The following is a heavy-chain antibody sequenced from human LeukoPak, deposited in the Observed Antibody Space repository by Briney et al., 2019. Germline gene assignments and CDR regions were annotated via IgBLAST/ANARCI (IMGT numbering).Heavy chain of an antibody. D-gene: IGHD3-10*01. Sequence: GGSLRLSCAASGFTFSSYGMHWVRQAPGKGLEWVAVISYDGSNKYYADSVKGRFTISRDNSKNTLYLQMNSLRAEDTAVYYCAKGLTYYGSGSYYAGGFDYWGQGTLVTVSS. J-gene: IGHJ4*02. CDR3: AKGLTYYGSGSYYAGGFDY. V-gene: IGHV3-30*18. CDR1: GFTFSSYG. CDR2: ISYDGSNK.